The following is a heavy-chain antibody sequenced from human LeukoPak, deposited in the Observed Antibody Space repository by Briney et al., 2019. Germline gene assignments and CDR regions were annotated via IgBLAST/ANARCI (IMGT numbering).Heavy chain of an antibody. CDR2: MNPNNGNT. CDR1: GYTFTSYD. Sequence: ASVKVSCKASGYTFTSYDINWVRQATGQGLEWMGWMNPNNGNTGYAQKFQGRVSMTRDTSLSTAYMELSSLRSEDTAVYYCARDQRYADTAMSPSFDYWGQGTLVTVSS. D-gene: IGHD5-18*01. CDR3: ARDQRYADTAMSPSFDY. J-gene: IGHJ4*02. V-gene: IGHV1-8*01.